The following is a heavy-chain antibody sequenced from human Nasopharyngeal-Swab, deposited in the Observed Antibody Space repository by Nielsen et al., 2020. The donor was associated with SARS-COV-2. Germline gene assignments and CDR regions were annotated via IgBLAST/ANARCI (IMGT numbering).Heavy chain of an antibody. D-gene: IGHD3-10*01. Sequence: WIRQPPGKGLEWIGSIYYSGSTYYNPSLKSRVTISVDTSKNQFSLKLGSVTAAGTAVYYCARARSYGSGRNPKGGGNFDYWGQGTLVTVSS. CDR2: IYYSGST. CDR3: ARARSYGSGRNPKGGGNFDY. J-gene: IGHJ4*02. V-gene: IGHV4-39*01.